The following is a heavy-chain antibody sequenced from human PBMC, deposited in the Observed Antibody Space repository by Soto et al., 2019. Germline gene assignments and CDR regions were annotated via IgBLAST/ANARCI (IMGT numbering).Heavy chain of an antibody. CDR1: GGSISSGGYY. CDR2: IYYSGST. CDR3: ARAFDFWSGYPRAPYYGMDV. J-gene: IGHJ6*02. Sequence: QVQLQESGPGLVKPSQTLSLTCTVSGGSISSGGYYWSWIRQHPGKGLEWIGYIYYSGSTYYNPSLKSRVTISVDTSTNQFSLKLSSVTAADTAVYYCARAFDFWSGYPRAPYYGMDVWGQGTTVTVSS. V-gene: IGHV4-31*03. D-gene: IGHD3-3*01.